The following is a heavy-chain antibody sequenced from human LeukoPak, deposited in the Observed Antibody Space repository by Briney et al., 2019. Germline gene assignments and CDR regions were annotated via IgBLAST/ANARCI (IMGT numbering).Heavy chain of an antibody. J-gene: IGHJ3*02. V-gene: IGHV4-39*01. CDR1: GGSISSSSHS. D-gene: IGHD1-14*01. Sequence: SETLSLTCSVSGGSISSSSHSWGWIRQSPGKGLEWIGSIYYSGTTYYNPSLKSRVTISVDTSKKQFSLKLRSVTAADTAVYYCARHEWGITNAFDIWGQGTMVTVSS. CDR2: IYYSGTT. CDR3: ARHEWGITNAFDI.